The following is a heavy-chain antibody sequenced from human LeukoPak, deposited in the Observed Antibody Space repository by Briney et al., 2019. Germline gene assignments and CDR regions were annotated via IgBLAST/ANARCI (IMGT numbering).Heavy chain of an antibody. J-gene: IGHJ3*02. D-gene: IGHD1-26*01. V-gene: IGHV1-3*03. CDR2: INAGNGNT. Sequence: ASVKVSCKASGYTFTSYAMHWVRQAPGQRLEWMGWINAGNGNTKYSQEFQGRVTITRDTSAITASMELSSLRSEAMAVYYCARPFYSGRIFEEAFVIWGRGTMVTVSS. CDR1: GYTFTSYA. CDR3: ARPFYSGRIFEEAFVI.